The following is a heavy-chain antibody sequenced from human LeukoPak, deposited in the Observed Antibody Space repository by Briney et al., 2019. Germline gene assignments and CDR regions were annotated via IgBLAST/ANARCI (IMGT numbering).Heavy chain of an antibody. CDR3: ARAGTGWSFDY. D-gene: IGHD6-19*01. J-gene: IGHJ4*02. V-gene: IGHV1-18*01. CDR1: GYTFTSYG. Sequence: WASVKVSCKASGYTFTSYGISWVRQAPGQGLEWMGWISAYNGNTNYAQKLQGRVTMTTDTSTSTAYMELRSLRAEDTAVYYCARAGTGWSFDYWGQGSLVTVSS. CDR2: ISAYNGNT.